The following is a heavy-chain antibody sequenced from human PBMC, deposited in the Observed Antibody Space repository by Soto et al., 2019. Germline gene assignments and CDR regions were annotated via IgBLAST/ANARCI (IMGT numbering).Heavy chain of an antibody. CDR3: ARARTSGLTYYGMDV. CDR2: IGSSSTTI. Sequence: GGSLRLSCAASGFSFSTYSMNWVRQAPGKGLEWVSYIGSSSTTIYYADSVKVRFTISRDNARNSLYLQMNSLRDEDAAVYYCARARTSGLTYYGMDVWGQGTTVTVSS. V-gene: IGHV3-48*02. CDR1: GFSFSTYS. D-gene: IGHD3-10*01. J-gene: IGHJ6*02.